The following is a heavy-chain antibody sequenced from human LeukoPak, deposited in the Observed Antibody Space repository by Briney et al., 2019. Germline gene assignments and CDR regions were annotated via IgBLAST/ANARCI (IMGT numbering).Heavy chain of an antibody. D-gene: IGHD2-2*02. J-gene: IGHJ4*02. CDR1: GFTFSSYA. CDR2: ISGSGDRT. V-gene: IGHV3-23*01. Sequence: GGSLRLSCAASGFTFSSYAMSWVRQAPGKGLEWVSGISGSGDRTYYADSVKGRFTISRDNSKNTLYLQMNSLRAEDTAVYYCARGLGYCSSTSCYTLDYWGQGTLVTVSS. CDR3: ARGLGYCSSTSCYTLDY.